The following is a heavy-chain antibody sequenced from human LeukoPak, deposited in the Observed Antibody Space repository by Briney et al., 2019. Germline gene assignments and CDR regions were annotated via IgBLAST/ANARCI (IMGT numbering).Heavy chain of an antibody. V-gene: IGHV4-59*01. CDR3: ARYVGGYCSSTSCPSVGMDV. CDR1: GSSISSYY. Sequence: SATLSLTRAVAGSSISSYYWRWSRQPGGKGVEGSGYIYYSGSTNYNPSLKSRVTISVYTSKTHFSLKLSSVTAADTAVYYCARYVGGYCSSTSCPSVGMDVWGQGTTVTVSS. CDR2: IYYSGST. J-gene: IGHJ6*02. D-gene: IGHD2-2*01.